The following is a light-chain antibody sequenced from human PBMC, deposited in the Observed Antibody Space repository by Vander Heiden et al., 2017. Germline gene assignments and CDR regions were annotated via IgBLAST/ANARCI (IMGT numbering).Light chain of an antibody. CDR2: DAS. V-gene: IGKV3-11*01. CDR1: QSVSSY. Sequence: DIVLTQSPATLSLSPGERATLSCRASQSVSSYLAWHQQKPGQAPRLLIYDASNRATGIPARFSGSGSGTDFTLTISSLEPEDFAVYYCQQRSNWPLFTFGPGTKVDIK. CDR3: QQRSNWPLFT. J-gene: IGKJ3*01.